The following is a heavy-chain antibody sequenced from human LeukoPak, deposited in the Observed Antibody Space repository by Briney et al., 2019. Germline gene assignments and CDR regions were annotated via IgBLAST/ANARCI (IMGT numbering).Heavy chain of an antibody. Sequence: ASVKVSCKASGYTFTSYDIHWVPQAPGQGLEWIGWMNPNSGNTGYAQKFQGRVTMTRNTSISTAYMELSSLRSEDTAVYYCGRSPHEDYCSGGSCSGDAFGIWGQGTMVTVSS. V-gene: IGHV1-8*01. CDR2: MNPNSGNT. CDR3: GRSPHEDYCSGGSCSGDAFGI. J-gene: IGHJ3*02. D-gene: IGHD2-15*01. CDR1: GYTFTSYD.